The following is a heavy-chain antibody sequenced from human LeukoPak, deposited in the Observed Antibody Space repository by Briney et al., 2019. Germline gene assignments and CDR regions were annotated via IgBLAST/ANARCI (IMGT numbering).Heavy chain of an antibody. CDR2: ISGSGGST. V-gene: IGHV3-23*01. J-gene: IGHJ4*02. D-gene: IGHD6-13*01. CDR1: GFTFSTYA. CDR3: ARSSSWYLVDY. Sequence: PGGSLRLSCAASGFTFSTYAMSWVRQAPGKGLEWVSAISGSGGSTYYADSVKGRFTISRDNSKNTLDLQMNSLRAEDTAVYYCARSSSWYLVDYWGQGTLVTVSS.